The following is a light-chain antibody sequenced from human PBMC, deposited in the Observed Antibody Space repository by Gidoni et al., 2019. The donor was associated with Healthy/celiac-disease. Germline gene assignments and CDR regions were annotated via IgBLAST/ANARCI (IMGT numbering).Light chain of an antibody. CDR1: SPRSYY. V-gene: IGLV3-19*01. CDR3: NSRDSSGNHVV. Sequence: SSELTQDPAVSVALGQTVRITCQGDSPRSYYASWYQQKPGQAPVLVIYGKNNRPSGIPDRFSGSSSGNTASLTITGAQAEDEADYYCNSRDSSGNHVVFGGGTKLTV. CDR2: GKN. J-gene: IGLJ2*01.